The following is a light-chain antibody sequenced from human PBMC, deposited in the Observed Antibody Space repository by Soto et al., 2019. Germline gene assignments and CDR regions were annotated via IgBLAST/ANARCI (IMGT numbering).Light chain of an antibody. CDR2: GAS. CDR3: QQYGSSPPT. Sequence: IVLTQSPGTRSLSPGERTTLSCRASQSSSRYLAWYQQKPGQGPRLLIYGASSRATGTPDRFSGSGSGTDFTLTINRLEPEDFALYYCQQYGSSPPTFGQGTKVEIK. J-gene: IGKJ1*01. V-gene: IGKV3-20*01. CDR1: QSSSRY.